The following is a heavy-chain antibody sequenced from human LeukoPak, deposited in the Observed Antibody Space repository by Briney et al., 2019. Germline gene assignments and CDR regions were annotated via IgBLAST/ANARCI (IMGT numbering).Heavy chain of an antibody. Sequence: ASVKVSCKASGYTFTSYGISWVRQAPGQGLEWMGWISAYNGNTNYAQKLQGRVTMTTDTSTSTAYMELRSLRSDDTAVYYCARLNRITMIAQNWFDPWGQGTLVTVSS. CDR2: ISAYNGNT. D-gene: IGHD3-22*01. CDR3: ARLNRITMIAQNWFDP. V-gene: IGHV1-18*01. J-gene: IGHJ5*02. CDR1: GYTFTSYG.